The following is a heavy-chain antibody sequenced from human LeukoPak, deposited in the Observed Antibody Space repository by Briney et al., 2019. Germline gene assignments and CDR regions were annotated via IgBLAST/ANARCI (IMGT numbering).Heavy chain of an antibody. Sequence: SETLSLTCTVSGGSISISNYYWGWIHQPPGKGLEWIASIHYSETTYYNPSLKSRVTISVDTSKNHFSLKLSSVTAADTAVYYCARRPRASDYIWGTYRFDYWGQGTLVTVSS. CDR2: IHYSETT. V-gene: IGHV4-39*02. CDR1: GGSISISNYY. J-gene: IGHJ4*02. D-gene: IGHD3-16*02. CDR3: ARRPRASDYIWGTYRFDY.